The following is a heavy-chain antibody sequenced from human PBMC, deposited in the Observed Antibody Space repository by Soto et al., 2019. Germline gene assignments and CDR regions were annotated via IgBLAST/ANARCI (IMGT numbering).Heavy chain of an antibody. V-gene: IGHV4-30-2*01. CDR3: TRTLYGDNVDY. CDR1: GDSFSSDNYS. Sequence: SETLSLTCAVSGDSFSSDNYSWSWIRQPPGKGLEWIGYIYPSGSTYYNPSLKSRVTISVDTSKNQFSLWLSSVTAADTAVYYCTRTLYGDNVDYWGQGTLVTVSS. D-gene: IGHD4-17*01. CDR2: IYPSGST. J-gene: IGHJ4*02.